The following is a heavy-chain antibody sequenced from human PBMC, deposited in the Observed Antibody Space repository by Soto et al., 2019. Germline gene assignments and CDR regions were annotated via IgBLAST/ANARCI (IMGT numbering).Heavy chain of an antibody. CDR2: IIPIFGTA. D-gene: IGHD2-8*01. CDR1: GGTFSSYA. Sequence: SVKVSCKASGGTFSSYAISWVRQAPGQGLEWMGGIIPIFGTANYAQKFQGRVTITADKPTSTAYMELSSLRSEDTAVYYCARVRRGGSCTNGVCYSPSWFDPWGQGTLVTVSS. J-gene: IGHJ5*02. CDR3: ARVRRGGSCTNGVCYSPSWFDP. V-gene: IGHV1-69*06.